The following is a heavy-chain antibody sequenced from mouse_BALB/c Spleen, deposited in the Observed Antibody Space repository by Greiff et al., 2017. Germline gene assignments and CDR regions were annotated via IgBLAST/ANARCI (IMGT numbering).Heavy chain of an antibody. CDR3: ARLYGSSYFDY. CDR2: ISSGGGNT. J-gene: IGHJ2*01. V-gene: IGHV5-9*03. CDR1: GFTFSSYT. D-gene: IGHD1-1*01. Sequence: EVKVVESGGGLVKPGGSLKLSCAASGFTFSSYTMSWVRQTPEKRLEWVATISSGGGNTYYPDSVKGRFTISRDNAKNNLYLQMSSLRSEDTALYYCARLYGSSYFDYWGQGTTLTVSS.